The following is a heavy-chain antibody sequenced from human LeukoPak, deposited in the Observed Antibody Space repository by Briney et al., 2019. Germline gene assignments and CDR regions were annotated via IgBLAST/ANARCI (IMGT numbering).Heavy chain of an antibody. CDR1: GYTFTSYG. V-gene: IGHV1-18*01. D-gene: IGHD3-9*01. CDR2: ISAYNGNT. Sequence: WASVKVSCKASGYTFTSYGISWVRQAPGQGLEWMGWISAYNGNTNYAQKLQGRVTMTTDTSTSTAYMELRSLRSDDTAVYYCARDYYYDILTGYWGYYYMDVWGKGTTVTVSS. CDR3: ARDYYYDILTGYWGYYYMDV. J-gene: IGHJ6*03.